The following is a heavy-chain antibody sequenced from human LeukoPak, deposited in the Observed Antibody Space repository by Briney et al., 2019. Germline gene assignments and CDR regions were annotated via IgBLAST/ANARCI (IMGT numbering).Heavy chain of an antibody. V-gene: IGHV4-61*02. Sequence: SETLSLTCTVSGGSIRSGSYYWSWIRQPAGKGLEWIGRIYTSGSTNYNPSLKSRVTISVDTSKNQFSLKLSSVTAADTAVYYCASEPSIAARNYYYYYMDVWGKGTTVTVSS. CDR3: ASEPSIAARNYYYYYMDV. CDR1: GGSIRSGSYY. CDR2: IYTSGST. J-gene: IGHJ6*03. D-gene: IGHD6-6*01.